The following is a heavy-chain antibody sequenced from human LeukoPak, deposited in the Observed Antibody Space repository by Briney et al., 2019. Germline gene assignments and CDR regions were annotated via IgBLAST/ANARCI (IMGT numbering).Heavy chain of an antibody. J-gene: IGHJ4*02. D-gene: IGHD2-15*01. CDR1: GYSISSGYY. V-gene: IGHV4-38-2*02. CDR3: AAIQGSFDY. Sequence: SETLSLTCTVSGYSISSGYYWGWIQQSPGKGLEWIGSIYHSGDTYYNPSVRSRVTISVDTSKNHFSLKVSSVTAAGTAVYYCAAIQGSFDYWGQGTLVIVSS. CDR2: IYHSGDT.